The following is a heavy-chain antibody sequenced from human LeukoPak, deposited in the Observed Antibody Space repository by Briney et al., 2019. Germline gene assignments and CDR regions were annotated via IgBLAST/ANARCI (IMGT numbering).Heavy chain of an antibody. CDR2: IDERGSNA. CDR1: GFTFSNHW. D-gene: IGHD2-21*01. J-gene: IGHJ4*02. CDR3: IRDEALWRLDY. Sequence: GGSLRLSCAASGFTFSNHWMHWVRQAPGKGLVWVSRIDERGSNAMYADSVKGRFSISKDNAKNTVNLQRNSLRAEDTGVYYCIRDEALWRLDYWGQGTLVTVSS. V-gene: IGHV3-74*03.